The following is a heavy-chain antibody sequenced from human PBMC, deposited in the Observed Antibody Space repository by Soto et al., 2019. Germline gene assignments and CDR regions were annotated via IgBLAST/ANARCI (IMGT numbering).Heavy chain of an antibody. CDR3: AKDSSGWYLPPNSFDP. J-gene: IGHJ5*02. CDR1: GFTFSNYA. Sequence: GSLRLSCAASGFTFSNYAMHWVRQAPGKGLEWVAVISYDGGNKYYVESVKGRFTISRDNSENTLYLQLNILRTEDTAVYYCAKDSSGWYLPPNSFDPWGQGTLVTVSS. D-gene: IGHD6-19*01. CDR2: ISYDGGNK. V-gene: IGHV3-30*18.